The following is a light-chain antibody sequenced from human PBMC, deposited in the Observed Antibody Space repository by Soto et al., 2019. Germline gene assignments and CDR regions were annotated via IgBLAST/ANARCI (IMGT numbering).Light chain of an antibody. CDR2: EVS. Sequence: QSALTQPASVSGSPGQSITISCTGTSSDVGGYNYVSWYQQHPGKAPKLMIYEVSNRPSGVSNRFSGSKSGNTATLTISRVEAGDEADYYCHVWDSSSDHPFGGGTKVTVL. CDR3: HVWDSSSDHP. CDR1: SSDVGGYNY. V-gene: IGLV2-14*01. J-gene: IGLJ2*01.